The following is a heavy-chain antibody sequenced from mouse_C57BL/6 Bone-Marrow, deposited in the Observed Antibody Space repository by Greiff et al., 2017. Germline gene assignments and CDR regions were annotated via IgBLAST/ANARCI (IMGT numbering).Heavy chain of an antibody. CDR1: GFTFSSYG. Sequence: EVKLVESGGDLVKPGGSLKLSCAASGFTFSSYGMSWVRQTPDKRLEWVATISSGGSYTYSPDSVKGRFTISRDNAKNPLYLQMGSLRSEDTAVDYCARGWLHAWFAYWGQGTLVTVSA. J-gene: IGHJ3*01. V-gene: IGHV5-6*02. D-gene: IGHD2-2*01. CDR2: ISSGGSYT. CDR3: ARGWLHAWFAY.